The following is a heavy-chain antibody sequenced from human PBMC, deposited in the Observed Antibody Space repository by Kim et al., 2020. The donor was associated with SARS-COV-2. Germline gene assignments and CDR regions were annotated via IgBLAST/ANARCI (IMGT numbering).Heavy chain of an antibody. V-gene: IGHV3-7*01. CDR1: GFTLSTFW. CDR3: ARAPPFWWENYFDY. D-gene: IGHD1-26*01. CDR2: IKQDGSEK. J-gene: IGHJ4*02. Sequence: GGSLRLSCAASGFTLSTFWMSWVRQAPGKGLEWVANIKQDGSEKYYADSVKGRFTISRDNAKSSLYLQANSLRAEDTAVYYCARAPPFWWENYFDYWGQGTLVTVSS.